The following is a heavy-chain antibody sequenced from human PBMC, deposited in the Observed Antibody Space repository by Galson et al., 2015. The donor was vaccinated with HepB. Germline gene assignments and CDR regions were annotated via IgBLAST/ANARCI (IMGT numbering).Heavy chain of an antibody. J-gene: IGHJ4*02. CDR1: GFTFSSYW. V-gene: IGHV3-7*03. D-gene: IGHD2-2*01. CDR2: IKQDGSEK. Sequence: SLRLSCAASGFTFSSYWMSWVRQAPGKGLEWVANIKQDGSEKYYVDSVKGRFTISRDNAKNSLYLQMNSLRAEDTAVYYCARDYVRGPYQLPYFDYWGQGTLVTVSS. CDR3: ARDYVRGPYQLPYFDY.